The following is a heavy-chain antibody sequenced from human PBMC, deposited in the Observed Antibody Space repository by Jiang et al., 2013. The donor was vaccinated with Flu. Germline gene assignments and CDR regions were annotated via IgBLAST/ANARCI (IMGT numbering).Heavy chain of an antibody. J-gene: IGHJ3*02. Sequence: PTQTLTLTCTFSGFSLSTSGMRVSWIRQPPGKALEWLARIDWDDDKFYSTSLKTRLTISKDTSKNQVVLTMTNMDPVDTATYYCARIAGVGSKDAFDIWGQGTMVTVSS. V-gene: IGHV2-70*04. CDR1: GFSLSTSGMR. CDR3: ARIAGVGSKDAFDI. CDR2: IDWDDDK. D-gene: IGHD1-26*01.